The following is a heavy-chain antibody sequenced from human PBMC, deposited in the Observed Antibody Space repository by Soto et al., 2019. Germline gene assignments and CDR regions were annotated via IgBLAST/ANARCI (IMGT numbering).Heavy chain of an antibody. Sequence: XXSLSLSCVASGFTFTTYWMRWVLQAPGKGLEWATNVNQDRSDKFYVDSVKGRFTSSRDSAKNSLYLQMNSLRAEDTAVYYCARVSWLLDTFDIWGQGTLVTVSS. D-gene: IGHD5-12*01. J-gene: IGHJ3*02. CDR3: ARVSWLLDTFDI. CDR2: VNQDRSDK. CDR1: GFTFTTYW. V-gene: IGHV3-7*01.